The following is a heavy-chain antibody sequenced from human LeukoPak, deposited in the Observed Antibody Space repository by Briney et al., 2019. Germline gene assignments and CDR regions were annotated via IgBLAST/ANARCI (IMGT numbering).Heavy chain of an antibody. CDR3: ARGPPLAYYGTGGYYFFDY. D-gene: IGHD3-22*01. Sequence: SETLSLTCSAYGGSFGGYFWSWIRQPPGEGLEWIGEVNHSGSTNYNPSLKSRVTISVDTSRTQFSLNLRSVTAADTAVYYCARGPPLAYYGTGGYYFFDYWGQGILVTVSP. V-gene: IGHV4-34*01. J-gene: IGHJ4*02. CDR1: GGSFGGYF. CDR2: VNHSGST.